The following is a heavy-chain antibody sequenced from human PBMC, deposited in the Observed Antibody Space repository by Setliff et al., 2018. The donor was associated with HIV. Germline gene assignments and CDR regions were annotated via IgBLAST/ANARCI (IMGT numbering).Heavy chain of an antibody. CDR3: ARVYYFDSSGYYQRGDVFDI. CDR1: GGSISSGSYY. CDR2: IYDSGSP. J-gene: IGHJ3*02. Sequence: PSETLSLTCTVSGGSISSGSYYWSWIRQPAGKGLEWIGRIYDSGSPKYNPSLKSRVTISIDTSKSQISLKLTSVTAADTAMYHCARVYYFDSSGYYQRGDVFDIWGQGTMVTVSS. D-gene: IGHD3-22*01. V-gene: IGHV4-61*10.